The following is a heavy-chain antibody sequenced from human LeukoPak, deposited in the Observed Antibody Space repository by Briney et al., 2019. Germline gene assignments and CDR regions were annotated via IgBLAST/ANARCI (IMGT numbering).Heavy chain of an antibody. Sequence: PGGSLRLSCAASGFTFSSYGMHWVRQAPGKGLEWVAVIWYDGSNKYYADSVKGRFTISRDNSKNTLYLQVNSLRAEDTAVYYCARQQEIAVEHNPNYYYYGMDVWGQGTTVTVSS. V-gene: IGHV3-33*01. CDR1: GFTFSSYG. CDR3: ARQQEIAVEHNPNYYYYGMDV. J-gene: IGHJ6*02. CDR2: IWYDGSNK. D-gene: IGHD6-19*01.